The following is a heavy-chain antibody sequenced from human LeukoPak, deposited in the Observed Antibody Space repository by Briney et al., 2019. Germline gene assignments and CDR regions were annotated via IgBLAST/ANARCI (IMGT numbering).Heavy chain of an antibody. CDR3: ARYYDSSGSLQYYFDY. CDR2: IYYSGST. V-gene: IGHV4-59*08. Sequence: SETLSLTCTVSGGSISSYYWSWIRQPPGKGLEWIGYIYYSGSTTYNPSLKSRVTISVDTSKNQFSLKLSSVTAADTAVYYCARYYDSSGSLQYYFDYWGQGTLVTVSS. J-gene: IGHJ4*02. CDR1: GGSISSYY. D-gene: IGHD3-22*01.